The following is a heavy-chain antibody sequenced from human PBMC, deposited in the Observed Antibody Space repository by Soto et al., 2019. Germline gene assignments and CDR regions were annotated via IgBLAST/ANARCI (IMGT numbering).Heavy chain of an antibody. CDR1: GFTFSRYW. Sequence: PGGSLRLSCVASGFTFSRYWLTWVRQAPGKGLEWLANIKEDGSEIYYVDSVKGRFTTSRDNAKNTLYLQMNSLRAEDTAVYYCAKSPYDSSGYSLYWGQGTLVTVSS. D-gene: IGHD3-22*01. V-gene: IGHV3-7*03. J-gene: IGHJ4*02. CDR3: AKSPYDSSGYSLY. CDR2: IKEDGSEI.